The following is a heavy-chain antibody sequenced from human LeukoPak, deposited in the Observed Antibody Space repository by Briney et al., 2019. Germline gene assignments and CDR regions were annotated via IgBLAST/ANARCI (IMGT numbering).Heavy chain of an antibody. CDR1: GFTFSSHS. D-gene: IGHD2-21*02. Sequence: PGGSLRLSCAASGFTFSSHSMNWVRQAPGKGLEWVSYISSSSSTIYYADSVKGRFTISRDNSKNTLYLQMNSLRAEDTAVYYCARDIYCGGDCYSFVFDYWGQGTLVTVSS. V-gene: IGHV3-48*01. CDR2: ISSSSSTI. J-gene: IGHJ4*02. CDR3: ARDIYCGGDCYSFVFDY.